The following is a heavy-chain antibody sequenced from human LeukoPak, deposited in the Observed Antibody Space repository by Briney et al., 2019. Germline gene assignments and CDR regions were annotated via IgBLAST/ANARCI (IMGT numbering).Heavy chain of an antibody. CDR2: INHSGST. CDR3: ATTTVTRDALDI. CDR1: GGSFSGYY. J-gene: IGHJ3*02. V-gene: IGHV4-34*01. Sequence: SETLSLTCAVYGGSFSGYYWSWIRQPPGKGVEWIGEINHSGSTNYNPSLKSRVTISVDTSKNQFSLKLSSVTAADTAVYYCATTTVTRDALDIWGQGTMVTVSS. D-gene: IGHD4-17*01.